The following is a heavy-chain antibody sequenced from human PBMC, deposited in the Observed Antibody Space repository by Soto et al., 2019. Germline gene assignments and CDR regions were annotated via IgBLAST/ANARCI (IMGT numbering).Heavy chain of an antibody. CDR3: ARPDSESIAVPDY. V-gene: IGHV3-33*01. Sequence: PGGSMRLSCSASGVTFNSYGMHWVRQDPGKGLEWVAVKWYDGSNKYYADSVKGRFTISRDNSKNTLYLQMNSLRAEDTAVYYCARPDSESIAVPDYWGQGTLVTVSS. CDR2: KWYDGSNK. D-gene: IGHD6-19*01. J-gene: IGHJ4*02. CDR1: GVTFNSYG.